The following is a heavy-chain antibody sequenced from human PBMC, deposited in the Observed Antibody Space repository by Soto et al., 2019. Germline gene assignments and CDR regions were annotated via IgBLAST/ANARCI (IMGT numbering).Heavy chain of an antibody. CDR1: EFSFRSYW. V-gene: IGHV3-7*01. CDR3: ARVGRYGWDFDH. CDR2: INEDGSQK. J-gene: IGHJ4*02. D-gene: IGHD5-18*01. Sequence: LRLSCAASEFSFRSYWMTWVRQAPGKGLEWVALINEDGSQKYYVGSVKGRFIISRDNAKDSVYMQMDSLRAGDTAVYFCARVGRYGWDFDHWGQGTLVTVSS.